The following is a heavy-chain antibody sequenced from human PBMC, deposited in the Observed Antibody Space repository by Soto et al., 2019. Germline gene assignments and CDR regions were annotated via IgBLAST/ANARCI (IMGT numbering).Heavy chain of an antibody. CDR1: GGSISSSNW. CDR3: ARDEGFGELLNP. Sequence: QVQLQESGPGLVKPSGTLSLTCAVSGGSISSSNWWSWVRQPPGKGLEWIGEIYHSGSTNYNPSLQRRVTLSVYKSKNQFSLTLSSVTAADTAVYYCARDEGFGELLNPWGQGTLVTVSS. D-gene: IGHD3-10*01. J-gene: IGHJ5*02. V-gene: IGHV4-4*02. CDR2: IYHSGST.